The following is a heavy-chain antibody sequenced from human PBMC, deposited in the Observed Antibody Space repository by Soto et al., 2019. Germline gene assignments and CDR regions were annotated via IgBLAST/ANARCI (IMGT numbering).Heavy chain of an antibody. V-gene: IGHV1-2*02. CDR2: INPKSGGT. CDR1: GYTFTVYY. CDR3: ARDLAKGGGSAGFDY. Sequence: SVKVSCKASGYTFTVYYMYWVREAPVQGLEWMGWINPKSGGTMYPQKFQGRVTMTWDTSISTAYMALTRLRSDDTAVYYCARDLAKGGGSAGFDYWGQETLVTVSS. D-gene: IGHD1-26*01. J-gene: IGHJ4*02.